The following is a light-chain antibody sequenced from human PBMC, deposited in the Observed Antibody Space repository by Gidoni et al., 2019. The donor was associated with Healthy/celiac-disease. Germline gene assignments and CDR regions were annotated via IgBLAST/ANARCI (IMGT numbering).Light chain of an antibody. V-gene: IGKV1-8*01. Sequence: AIRLTQSPSSFSASTGARVTITCRASQGISSYLACHQQKPGKAPKLLIYAASTLQSGDPSRFSGSGSGPYFPLTISCLQSEDFATYYCQHYYSYPLTFGPGTKVDIK. CDR2: AAS. CDR3: QHYYSYPLT. CDR1: QGISSY. J-gene: IGKJ3*01.